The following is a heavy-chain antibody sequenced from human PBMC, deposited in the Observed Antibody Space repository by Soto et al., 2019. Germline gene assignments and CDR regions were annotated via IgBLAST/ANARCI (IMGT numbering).Heavy chain of an antibody. J-gene: IGHJ4*02. D-gene: IGHD3-22*01. CDR2: IYYSGRT. CDR1: GGSISSSSYY. CDR3: ARLVYDSSGYRPG. Sequence: QLQLQESGPGLVKPSETLSLTCTVSGGSISSSSYYWGWIRQPPGKGLEGIGSIYYSGRTYYNPSLKSRVTISVDTSKNQFSLKLSSVTAADTAVYYCARLVYDSSGYRPGWGQGTLVTVSS. V-gene: IGHV4-39*01.